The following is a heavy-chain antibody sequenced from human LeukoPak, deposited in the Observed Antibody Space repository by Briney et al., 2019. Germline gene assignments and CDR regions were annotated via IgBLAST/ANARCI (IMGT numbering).Heavy chain of an antibody. J-gene: IGHJ6*03. Sequence: SETLSLTCTVSGGSISGYYWSWIRQTPGKGLEWIGYIYYSGSTNYSPSLKSRVTISVDTSKNQFSLSLSSVTAADTAVYYCARDPPNRDDFWSGYHYYYYMDVWGKGTTVTVSS. CDR3: ARDPPNRDDFWSGYHYYYYMDV. CDR2: IYYSGST. V-gene: IGHV4-59*12. D-gene: IGHD3-3*01. CDR1: GGSISGYY.